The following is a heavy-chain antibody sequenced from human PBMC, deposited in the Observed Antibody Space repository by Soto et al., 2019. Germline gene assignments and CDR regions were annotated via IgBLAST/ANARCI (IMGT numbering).Heavy chain of an antibody. D-gene: IGHD5-18*01. J-gene: IGHJ3*02. V-gene: IGHV1-2*02. CDR2: MNPKSGGA. Sequence: RASVKVSCKTSGYTFTDYYTHWVRQAPGQGLEWMGWMNPKSGGAYFAQKFQGRVTLTRDTSIGTAYIEVNSLTSDDTAVYFCTGENIENSDGLYDAFDIWGQGTTVTVSS. CDR1: GYTFTDYY. CDR3: TGENIENSDGLYDAFDI.